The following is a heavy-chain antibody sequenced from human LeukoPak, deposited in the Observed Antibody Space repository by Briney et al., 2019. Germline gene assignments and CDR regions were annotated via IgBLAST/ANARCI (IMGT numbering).Heavy chain of an antibody. J-gene: IGHJ5*02. D-gene: IGHD3-10*01. CDR3: ARGVGLHGSGTYYNQSLRRWFDP. V-gene: IGHV1-46*01. CDR1: GYTFTTHY. CDR2: INPTGDTT. Sequence: GASVKVSCKASGYTFTTHYMHWVRQAPGQGLEWMGVINPTGDTTRYAQKFQGRVTMTTDTSSTAYMELRNLRSDDTAVYYCARGVGLHGSGTYYNQSLRRWFDPWGQGTLVTVSS.